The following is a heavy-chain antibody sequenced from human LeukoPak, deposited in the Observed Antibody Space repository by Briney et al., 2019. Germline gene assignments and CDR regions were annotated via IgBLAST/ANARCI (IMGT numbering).Heavy chain of an antibody. V-gene: IGHV4-39*01. D-gene: IGHD5-24*01. CDR1: GGSISSSSYY. J-gene: IGHJ4*02. CDR3: ARHREMATIDY. CDR2: IYYSGST. Sequence: SETLSLTCTVSGGSISSSSYYWGWIRQPPGKGLKWIGSIYYSGSTYYNPSLKSRVTISVDTSKNQFSLKLSSVTAADTAVYYCARHREMATIDYWGQGTLVTVSS.